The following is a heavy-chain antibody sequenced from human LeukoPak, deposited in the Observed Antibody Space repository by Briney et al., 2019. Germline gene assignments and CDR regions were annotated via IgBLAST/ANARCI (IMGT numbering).Heavy chain of an antibody. V-gene: IGHV3-21*01. Sequence: GGSLRLSCAASGFTFSNYGMNWVRQAAGKGLEWVSYISSSSSCIYYADSVKGRFTISRDNAKNSLYLQMNSLRAEDTAVHYCAKVLEQLVPDYWGQGTLVTVSS. J-gene: IGHJ4*02. CDR3: AKVLEQLVPDY. CDR2: ISSSSSCI. CDR1: GFTFSNYG. D-gene: IGHD6-6*01.